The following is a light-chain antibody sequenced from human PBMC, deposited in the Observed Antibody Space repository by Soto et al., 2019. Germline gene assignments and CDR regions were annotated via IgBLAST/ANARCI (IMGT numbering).Light chain of an antibody. V-gene: IGLV8-61*01. CDR2: RTN. CDR3: GLFMGSGISV. CDR1: SGSVSTSYY. J-gene: IGLJ2*01. Sequence: QTVVTQEPSFSVSPGGTVTLTCGLSSGSVSTSYYPSWYQQTPGQAPRTLIYRTNTRSSGGPDRFSGSILGNKAALTITGAQADDESDYYCGLFMGSGISVFGGGTKLTVL.